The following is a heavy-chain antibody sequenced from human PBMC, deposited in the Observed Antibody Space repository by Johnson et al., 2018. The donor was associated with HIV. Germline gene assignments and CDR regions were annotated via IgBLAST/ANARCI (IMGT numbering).Heavy chain of an antibody. CDR1: GFTFSSYA. Sequence: EVQLVESGGGLVQPGGSLRLSCAASGFTFSSYAMSWVRQAPGKGLEWVSGIHWNGGSTGYADSVKGRFTISRDNAKNSLYLQMNSPRAEDTALYYCARSTVGATTGGALDIWGQGTMVTVSS. J-gene: IGHJ3*02. D-gene: IGHD1-26*01. CDR3: ARSTVGATTGGALDI. CDR2: IHWNGGST. V-gene: IGHV3-20*04.